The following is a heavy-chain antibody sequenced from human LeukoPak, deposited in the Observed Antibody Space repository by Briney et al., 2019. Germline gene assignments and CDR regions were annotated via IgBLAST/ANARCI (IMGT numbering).Heavy chain of an antibody. CDR1: GFTFSSYS. CDR2: ISSSSSYI. V-gene: IGHV3-21*01. Sequence: GGSLRLSCAASGFTFSSYSMNWVRQAPGKGLEWVSSISSSSSYIYYADSVKGRFTISRDNAKNSLYLQMNSLRAEDTAVYYCARHSLYSSSWDNWFDPWGQGTLVTVSS. D-gene: IGHD6-13*01. CDR3: ARHSLYSSSWDNWFDP. J-gene: IGHJ5*02.